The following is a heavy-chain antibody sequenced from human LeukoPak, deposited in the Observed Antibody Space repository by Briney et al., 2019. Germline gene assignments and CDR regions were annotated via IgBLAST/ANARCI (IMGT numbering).Heavy chain of an antibody. Sequence: GGSLRLSCAASGFTFSSYWMSWVRQAPGKGLEWVANIEQDGGEKYYVDSVKGRFTISRDNAKNSLYLQMNSLRAEDTAVYYCARDEILTGLYYFDYWGQGTLVTVSS. CDR1: GFTFSSYW. V-gene: IGHV3-7*01. D-gene: IGHD3-9*01. J-gene: IGHJ4*02. CDR2: IEQDGGEK. CDR3: ARDEILTGLYYFDY.